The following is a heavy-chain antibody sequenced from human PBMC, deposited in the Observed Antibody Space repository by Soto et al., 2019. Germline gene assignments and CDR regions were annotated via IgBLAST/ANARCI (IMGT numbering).Heavy chain of an antibody. CDR1: GGSISSSSYY. J-gene: IGHJ4*02. D-gene: IGHD6-19*01. CDR2: IYYSGST. CDR3: ARDADYSGGAFDY. V-gene: IGHV4-39*02. Sequence: PSETLSLTCTVSGGSISSSSYYWGWIRQPPGKGLEWIGSIYYSGSTYYNPSLKSRVTISVDTSKNQFSLKLSSVTAADTAVYYCARDADYSGGAFDYWGQGTLVTVSS.